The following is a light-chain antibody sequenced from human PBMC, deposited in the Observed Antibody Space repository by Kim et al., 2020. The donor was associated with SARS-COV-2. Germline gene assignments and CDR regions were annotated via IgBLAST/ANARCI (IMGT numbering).Light chain of an antibody. CDR1: RLGDKY. CDR2: NDS. J-gene: IGLJ1*01. CDR3: QAWDSSTAYV. V-gene: IGLV3-1*01. Sequence: SYELTQPPSVSVSPGQTASITCSGDRLGDKYASWYQQKPGQSPVLVIYNDSRRPSGIPERFSGSKSGNTATLTISGTQAMDEADYYCQAWDSSTAYVFGTGTKVTVL.